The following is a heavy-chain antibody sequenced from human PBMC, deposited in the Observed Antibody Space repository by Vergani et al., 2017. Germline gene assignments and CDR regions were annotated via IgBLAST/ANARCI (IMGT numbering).Heavy chain of an antibody. CDR3: ASDCTSGGCPDNYGMDV. J-gene: IGHJ6*02. V-gene: IGHV3-21*06. D-gene: IGHD2-8*01. CDR1: GFTFSDFS. CDR2: IGSGGPYI. Sequence: VQLVESGGGLVKPGGSLRLSCAASGFTFSDFSMSWVRQAPGKGLEWVAFIGSGGPYINYADSGKGRFIISRDNTNNSLFLQLRSLRAEDAAVYHCASDCTSGGCPDNYGMDVWGQGATVTVSS.